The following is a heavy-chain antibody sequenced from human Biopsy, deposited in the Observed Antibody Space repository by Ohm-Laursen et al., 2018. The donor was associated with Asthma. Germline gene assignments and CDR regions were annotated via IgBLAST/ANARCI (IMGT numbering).Heavy chain of an antibody. CDR2: LIPVLGTP. D-gene: IGHD5-12*01. CDR1: GYTFRSYG. Sequence: SVKVSCKVSGYTFRSYGVSWVRQAPGQGLEWMGGLIPVLGTPDHAQMFEGRVTITADESTSTAYMELSSLSSEDTAVYYCARGYSGSDRIVYYYSGLEVWGQGTTVTVSS. V-gene: IGHV1-69*13. CDR3: ARGYSGSDRIVYYYSGLEV. J-gene: IGHJ6*02.